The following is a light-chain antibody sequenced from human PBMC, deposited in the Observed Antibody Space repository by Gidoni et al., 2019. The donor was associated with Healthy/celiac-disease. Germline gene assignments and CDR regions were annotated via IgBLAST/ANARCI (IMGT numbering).Light chain of an antibody. J-gene: IGKJ1*01. CDR1: Q. V-gene: IGKV3-20*01. CDR2: GAS. Sequence: EIVLTQSPGTLSLSPGERATLSCRASQKPGQAPRLLIYGASSRATGIPDRFSGSGSGTDFTLTISRLEPEDFAVYYCQQYGSSPWTFGQXTKVEIK. CDR3: QQYGSSPWT.